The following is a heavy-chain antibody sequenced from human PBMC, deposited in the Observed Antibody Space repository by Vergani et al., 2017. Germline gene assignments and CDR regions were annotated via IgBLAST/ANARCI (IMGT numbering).Heavy chain of an antibody. D-gene: IGHD3-22*01. J-gene: IGHJ4*02. CDR3: AKANVPGYYESSGDCDY. V-gene: IGHV3-23*01. CDR1: GFTFSSYA. Sequence: EVQLLESGGGLVQPGGSLRLSCAASGFTFSSYAMSWVRQAPGKGLEWVSAISGSGGSKYYADSVKGRCTISSENSKTTMFLQMNNLRAEDTAVYYCAKANVPGYYESSGDCDYWGQGTMVTVSS. CDR2: ISGSGGSK.